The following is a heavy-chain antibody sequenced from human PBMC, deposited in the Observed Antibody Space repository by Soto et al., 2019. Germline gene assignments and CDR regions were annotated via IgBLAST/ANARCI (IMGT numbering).Heavy chain of an antibody. CDR3: ARSQEGLLDFDY. Sequence: PSDTLSLTCAVYGGSFSGYYWSWIRQPPGKGLEWIGEINHSGSTNYNPSLKSRVTISVDTSKNQFSLKLSSVTAADTAVYYCARSQEGLLDFDYWGQGTLVTVSS. CDR2: INHSGST. CDR1: GGSFSGYY. J-gene: IGHJ4*02. V-gene: IGHV4-34*01. D-gene: IGHD3-3*01.